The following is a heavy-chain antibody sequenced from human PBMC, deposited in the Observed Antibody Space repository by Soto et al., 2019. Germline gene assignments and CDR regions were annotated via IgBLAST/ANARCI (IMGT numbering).Heavy chain of an antibody. CDR3: AKAAAYHGSASYFPCDA. CDR1: GFSFSSYA. D-gene: IGHD3-10*01. CDR2: ISGSGANT. V-gene: IGHV3-23*01. J-gene: IGHJ5*02. Sequence: EVQLLESGGGLVQPGGSLRLSCAASGFSFSSYAMSWVRQAPGKGLEWVSSISGSGANTYYVDSVKGRFTVSRDNSKNTLYLQMSSLRGEYTSVYKCAKAAAYHGSASYFPCDAWGLGTRVTVSS.